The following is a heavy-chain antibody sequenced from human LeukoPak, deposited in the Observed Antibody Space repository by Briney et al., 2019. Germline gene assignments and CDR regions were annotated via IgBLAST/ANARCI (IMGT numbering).Heavy chain of an antibody. D-gene: IGHD3-10*01. CDR2: IYDSGNT. Sequence: SQPPSLPCTFPGPFFKPYSGTWTRQVPGKVLDWIGHIYDSGNTNYNPSLKSRVTILADTSKSQFSLKLNSVTAADTAVYFCATRRGFELFFDLWGQGTRVTVSS. CDR1: GPFFKPYS. V-gene: IGHV4-59*01. CDR3: ATRRGFELFFDL. J-gene: IGHJ4*02.